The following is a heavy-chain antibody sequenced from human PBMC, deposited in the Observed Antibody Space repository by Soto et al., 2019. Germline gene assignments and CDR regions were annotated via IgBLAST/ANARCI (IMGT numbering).Heavy chain of an antibody. V-gene: IGHV1-2*04. D-gene: IGHD2-2*02. CDR1: GYTFGAYY. Sequence: ASVKVSCKASGYTFGAYYLHWVRQAPGQGLEWMGWINPNSGGTNYAQKFQGWVTMTRDTSISTAYMELSRLRSDDTAVYYCARGGDIVVVPAAISAYYYYGMDVWGQGTTVTVSS. CDR2: INPNSGGT. CDR3: ARGGDIVVVPAAISAYYYYGMDV. J-gene: IGHJ6*02.